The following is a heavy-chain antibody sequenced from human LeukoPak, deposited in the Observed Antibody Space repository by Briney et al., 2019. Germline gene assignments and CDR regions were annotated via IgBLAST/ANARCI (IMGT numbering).Heavy chain of an antibody. Sequence: SETLSLACSVSGGSFSSYYWSWIRQPPGKGLEWIGNIAYSGRTNYNPSLKSRVTISVDTSKNHFSLNLSSVTAADTAVYYCARSLFFSKDWYYSGQWGQGTLVTVSS. CDR3: ARSLFFSKDWYYSGQ. D-gene: IGHD3-3*01. V-gene: IGHV4-59*08. CDR1: GGSFSSYY. CDR2: IAYSGRT. J-gene: IGHJ4*02.